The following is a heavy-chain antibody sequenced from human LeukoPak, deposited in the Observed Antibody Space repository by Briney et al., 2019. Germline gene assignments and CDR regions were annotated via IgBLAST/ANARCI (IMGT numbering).Heavy chain of an antibody. CDR1: GGSISTYY. D-gene: IGHD6-13*01. CDR3: AVTSSSWYEQANDY. CDR2: IYHSGST. J-gene: IGHJ4*02. Sequence: PSETLSLTCTVSGGSISTYYWSWIRQPPGKGLEWIGYIYHSGSTYYNPSLKSRVTISVDRSKNQFSLKLSSVTAADTAVYYCAVTSSSWYEQANDYWGQGTLVTVSS. V-gene: IGHV4-59*04.